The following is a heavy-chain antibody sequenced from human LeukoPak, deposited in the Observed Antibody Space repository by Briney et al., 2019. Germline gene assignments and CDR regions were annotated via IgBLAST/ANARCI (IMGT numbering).Heavy chain of an antibody. CDR2: IYPGGSDT. CDR1: GYSFTSYW. J-gene: IGHJ3*02. Sequence: GESLKISCKGSGYSFTSYWIGWVRQMPGKGLEWMGIIYPGGSDTRYSPSFQGQVTISADKSISTAYLQWSSLKASDTAMYYCARQDVLYYDSSGYYFDAFDIWGQGTMVTVSS. CDR3: ARQDVLYYDSSGYYFDAFDI. V-gene: IGHV5-51*01. D-gene: IGHD3-22*01.